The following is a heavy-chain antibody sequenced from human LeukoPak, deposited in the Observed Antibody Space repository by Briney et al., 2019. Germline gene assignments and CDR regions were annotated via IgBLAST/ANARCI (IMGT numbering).Heavy chain of an antibody. V-gene: IGHV3-74*01. CDR2: MNSDGSST. D-gene: IGHD5-18*01. CDR3: ASDTVDTAVGIDY. CDR1: GLTLSSHW. Sequence: GGPLRLSCVASGLTLSSHWMHWVRQAPGKGLVWVSRMNSDGSSTSYADSVKGRFTISRDNAKNTLYLQMNSLRVEDTAVYHCASDTVDTAVGIDYWGQGTLVTVSS. J-gene: IGHJ4*02.